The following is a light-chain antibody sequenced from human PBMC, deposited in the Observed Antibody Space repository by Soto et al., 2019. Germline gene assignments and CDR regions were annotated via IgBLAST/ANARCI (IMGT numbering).Light chain of an antibody. J-gene: IGLJ3*02. CDR3: QSYDSDNLWV. CDR2: DVS. CDR1: STDVGASNN. V-gene: IGLV2-11*01. Sequence: QSALTQPRSVSGSHGHSVTISCTGTSTDVGASNNVSWYQQLPGRAPKLMIYDVSERPSGVPDRFSGSKSGNTASLTISGLQADDEAVYYCQSYDSDNLWVFGGGTKLTVL.